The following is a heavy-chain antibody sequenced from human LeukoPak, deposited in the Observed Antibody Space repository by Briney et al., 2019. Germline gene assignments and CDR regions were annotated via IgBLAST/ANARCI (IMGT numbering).Heavy chain of an antibody. CDR3: ARGLGYPY. V-gene: IGHV4-61*02. CDR1: GGSISSDSYY. Sequence: SETLSLTCTVSGGSISSDSYYWSWIRQPAGKGLEWIGRIYTSGSTNYNPSLKSRVTISVDTSKNQFSLKLSSVTAADTAVYYCARGLGYPYWGQGTLVTATS. J-gene: IGHJ4*02. CDR2: IYTSGST. D-gene: IGHD6-25*01.